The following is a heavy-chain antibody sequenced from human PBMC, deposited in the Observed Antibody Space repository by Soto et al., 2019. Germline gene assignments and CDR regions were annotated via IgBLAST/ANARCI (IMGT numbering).Heavy chain of an antibody. V-gene: IGHV1-69*01. CDR1: GGXXXXXX. Sequence: VKKPGSSVKVXCKASGGXXXXXXISWVRQAXXXXXXXXXGIIPIFGTANYAQKFQRRVTITADESTSTAYMELSSLRSEDTAVYYCARRRVAAAGSTTNYFDYWGQGTLVTVSS. CDR3: ARRRVAAAGSTTNYFDY. CDR2: IIPIFGTA. J-gene: IGHJ4*02. D-gene: IGHD6-13*01.